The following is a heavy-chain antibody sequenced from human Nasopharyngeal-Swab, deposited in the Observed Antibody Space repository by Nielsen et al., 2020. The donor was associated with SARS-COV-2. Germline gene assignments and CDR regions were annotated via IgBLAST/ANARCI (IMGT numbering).Heavy chain of an antibody. Sequence: SETLSLTCTVSGYSISSGYYWGWIRQPPGKGLEWIGSIYHSGSTNYNPSLKSRVTISVDTSKNQFSLKLSSVTAADTAVYYCARGSPTVDYWGQGTLVTVSS. CDR2: IYHSGST. CDR1: GYSISSGYY. V-gene: IGHV4-38-2*02. J-gene: IGHJ4*02. CDR3: ARGSPTVDY.